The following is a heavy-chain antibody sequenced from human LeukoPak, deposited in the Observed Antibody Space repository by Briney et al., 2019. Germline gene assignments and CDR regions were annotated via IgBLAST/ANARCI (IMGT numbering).Heavy chain of an antibody. D-gene: IGHD6-13*01. Sequence: ASVNVSCKASGYTFTGYYMHWVRQAPGQGLEWMGWINPNSGGTNYAQKFQGRVTMTRDTSISTAYMELSRLRSDVTAVYYCARDGSQAAAGTEWFDPWGQGTLVTVSS. J-gene: IGHJ5*02. CDR2: INPNSGGT. CDR1: GYTFTGYY. V-gene: IGHV1-2*02. CDR3: ARDGSQAAAGTEWFDP.